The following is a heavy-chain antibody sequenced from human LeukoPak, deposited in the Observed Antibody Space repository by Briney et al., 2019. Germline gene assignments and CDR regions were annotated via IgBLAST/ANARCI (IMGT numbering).Heavy chain of an antibody. D-gene: IGHD6-6*01. CDR1: GFTFSNYW. Sequence: GGSLRLSCAASGFTFSNYWMTWVRQAPGKGLEWVANIKQDGSEKHSVDSVKGRFTISRDNSKNTLYLQMNSLRAEDTAVYYCARASGAAHDYWGQGTLVTVSS. J-gene: IGHJ4*02. CDR2: IKQDGSEK. V-gene: IGHV3-7*01. CDR3: ARASGAAHDY.